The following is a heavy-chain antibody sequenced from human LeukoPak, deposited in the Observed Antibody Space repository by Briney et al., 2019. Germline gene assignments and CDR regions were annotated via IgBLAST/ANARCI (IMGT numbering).Heavy chain of an antibody. D-gene: IGHD6-19*01. V-gene: IGHV4-38-2*01. CDR3: ARRYDFSSGWFPHWFDP. CDR1: GYSISSGYY. Sequence: SETLSLTCAVSGYSISSGYYWGWIRQPPGKGLEWIGSIYHSGSTYYNPSLKSRVTLSVDTSKNQFSLKLSSVTAADTAVYYCARRYDFSSGWFPHWFDPWGQGTLVTVSS. CDR2: IYHSGST. J-gene: IGHJ5*02.